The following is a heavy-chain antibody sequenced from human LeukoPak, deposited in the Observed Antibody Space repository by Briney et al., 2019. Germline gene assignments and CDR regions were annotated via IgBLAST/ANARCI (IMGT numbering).Heavy chain of an antibody. V-gene: IGHV4-59*12. CDR3: VRSGYYTGFDY. D-gene: IGHD3-3*01. CDR1: GGSISSYY. J-gene: IGHJ4*02. Sequence: PSETLSLTCTVSGGSISSYYWSWIRQPPGKGLEWIGYIYYSGSTNYNPSLKSRVTISVDTSKNQFSLKLSSVTAADTAVYYCVRSGYYTGFDYWGQGTLVTVSS. CDR2: IYYSGST.